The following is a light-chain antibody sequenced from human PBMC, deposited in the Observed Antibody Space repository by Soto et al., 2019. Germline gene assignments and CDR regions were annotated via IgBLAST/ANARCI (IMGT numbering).Light chain of an antibody. CDR2: GAS. CDR3: LQDYNYPRT. Sequence: GLTQSPGTLSLSPGESATLSCRASQTVSITYLTWYQQKPGQAPRLLIFGASKRATGIPDRFSGSGSGRDFTLTISGLEPEDFAVYYCLQDYNYPRTFGQGTKVEI. CDR1: QTVSITY. V-gene: IGKV3-20*01. J-gene: IGKJ1*01.